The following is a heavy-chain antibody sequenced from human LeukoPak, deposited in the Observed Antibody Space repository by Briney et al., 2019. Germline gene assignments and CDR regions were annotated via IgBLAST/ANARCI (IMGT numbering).Heavy chain of an antibody. Sequence: SETLSLTCAVYGGSFSGYYWSWIRQPPGKGLEWIGEINHSGSTNYNPSLKSRVTISVDNSRNQFSLRLTSVTAADTAIYYCARERYLDYWGQGTLVTVSS. CDR1: GGSFSGYY. V-gene: IGHV4-34*01. J-gene: IGHJ4*02. CDR2: INHSGST. CDR3: ARERYLDY.